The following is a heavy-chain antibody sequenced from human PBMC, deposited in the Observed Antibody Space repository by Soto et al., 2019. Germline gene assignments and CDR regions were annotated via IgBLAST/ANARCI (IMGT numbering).Heavy chain of an antibody. Sequence: EVQLVESGGGLVQPGGSLKLSCAASGFTFSGSAMHWVRQASGKGLEWVGRIRSKANRYATTYAASVKGRFTISRDDSKITAYLQLNSLKTDDTAMCYCTTQEIVGATGYWGQGTLVTVSS. V-gene: IGHV3-73*02. CDR1: GFTFSGSA. J-gene: IGHJ4*02. D-gene: IGHD1-26*01. CDR2: IRSKANRYAT. CDR3: TTQEIVGATGY.